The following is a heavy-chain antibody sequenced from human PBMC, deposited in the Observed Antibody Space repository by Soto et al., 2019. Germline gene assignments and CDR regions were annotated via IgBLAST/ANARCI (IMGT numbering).Heavy chain of an antibody. V-gene: IGHV3-48*01. CDR2: INKDFNT. CDR3: LNGDYY. CDR1: GFTFSNHV. Sequence: EEQLVESGGGLVQPGGSLRLSCAASGFTFSNHVMNRVRQAPGKGLEWVSSINKDFNTYYADSVKGRFTISRDNAKDSLYLQMNNLRPDDTAVYYCLNGDYYVGQGTLVTVSS. J-gene: IGHJ4*02. D-gene: IGHD4-17*01.